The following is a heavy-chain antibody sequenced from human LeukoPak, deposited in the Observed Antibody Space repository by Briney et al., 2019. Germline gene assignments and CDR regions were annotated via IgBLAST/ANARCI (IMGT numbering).Heavy chain of an antibody. CDR2: IYHSGST. CDR1: GGSISSGGYS. D-gene: IGHD1-26*01. J-gene: IGHJ5*02. CDR3: ARGLRGWEGWFDP. Sequence: SQTLSLTCAVSGGSISSGGYSWSWIRQPPGKGLEWIGYIYHSGSTYYNPSLKSRVTISVDRSKNQFSLKLSSVTAADTAVYYCARGLRGWEGWFDPWGQGTLVTVSS. V-gene: IGHV4-30-2*01.